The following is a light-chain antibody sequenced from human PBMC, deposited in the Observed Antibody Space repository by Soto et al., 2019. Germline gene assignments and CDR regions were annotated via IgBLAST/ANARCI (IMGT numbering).Light chain of an antibody. J-gene: IGKJ3*01. CDR3: QQRGSWPAT. CDR2: DAS. CDR1: QSVNNF. Sequence: EILLTQSPAIVSLSPGERATLSCRASQSVNNFFAWYQQKPGQAPRLLIYDASYRAPGIPARFSGSGSGTDVTLTISSLEAEDSAVYYCQQRGSWPATCGPGTKVDIK. V-gene: IGKV3-11*01.